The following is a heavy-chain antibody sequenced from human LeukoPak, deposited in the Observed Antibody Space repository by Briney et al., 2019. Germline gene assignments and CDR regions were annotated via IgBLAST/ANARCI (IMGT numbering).Heavy chain of an antibody. J-gene: IGHJ4*02. CDR3: ARADCSSSSCYELDY. D-gene: IGHD2-2*01. V-gene: IGHV3-11*04. Sequence: GGSLRLSCAGSGFTFSDYYMSWIRQAPGKGLEWVSYISSSGRTIYYADSVKGRFAISRDNAKNSLYLQMNSLRAEDTAVYYCARADCSSSSCYELDYWGQGTLVTVSS. CDR2: ISSSGRTI. CDR1: GFTFSDYY.